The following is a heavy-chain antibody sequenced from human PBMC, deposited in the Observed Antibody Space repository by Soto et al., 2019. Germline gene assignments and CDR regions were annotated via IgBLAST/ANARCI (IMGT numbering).Heavy chain of an antibody. CDR2: ISPYNGTT. CDR3: ARDGERDTGLNFYYYLLRYGR. V-gene: IGHV1-18*04. Sequence: ASLKACCKAHRVASTCHAIGWARQAPGQRLDWMGWISPYNGTTKYAEKFQGEMTMTTDTATSTAYMDLRSLRSDDTAVYYCARDGERDTGLNFYYYLLRYGRLGRRDHGHR. D-gene: IGHD1-1*01. CDR1: RVASTCHA. J-gene: IGHJ6*02.